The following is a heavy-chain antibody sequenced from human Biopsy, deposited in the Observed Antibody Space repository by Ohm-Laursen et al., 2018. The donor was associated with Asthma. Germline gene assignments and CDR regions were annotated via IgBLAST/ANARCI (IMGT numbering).Heavy chain of an antibody. D-gene: IGHD6-13*01. CDR3: ARGTGFSNSWYYLRC. Sequence: PTLSLTCAISGDSVSSNSATWNWIRQSPSRGLEWLGRTYYRAKRYNDYAVSVKSRMTINPDTSKNHFPLHLNSENPADTAVYYCARGTGFSNSWYYLRCWGPGTLVTVSS. CDR2: TYYRAKRYN. J-gene: IGHJ4*02. V-gene: IGHV6-1*01. CDR1: GDSVSSNSAT.